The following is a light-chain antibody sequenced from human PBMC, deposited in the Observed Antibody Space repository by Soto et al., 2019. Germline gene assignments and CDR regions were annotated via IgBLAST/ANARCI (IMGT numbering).Light chain of an antibody. Sequence: QSALTQPASVSGSPGQPITISCTGTSSDVGGYNYVSWYQQHPGKAPKLMIYDVTNRPSGVSNRFSGSKSGNTASLIISGLQAEDEADYYCSSYTSSTSFYFGTGTKVTVL. CDR2: DVT. CDR3: SSYTSSTSFY. V-gene: IGLV2-14*01. J-gene: IGLJ1*01. CDR1: SSDVGGYNY.